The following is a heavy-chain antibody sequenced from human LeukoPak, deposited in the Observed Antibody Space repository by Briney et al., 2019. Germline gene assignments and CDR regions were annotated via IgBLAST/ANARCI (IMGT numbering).Heavy chain of an antibody. CDR1: GFTFSSYA. CDR2: ISASGGST. V-gene: IGHV3-23*01. Sequence: GGSLRLSCAASGFTFSSYAMSWVRQAPGKGLEWVSAISASGGSTYDADSVKGRFTISRDNSKNTLYLQMNSLRAEDTAVYYCAREEGYCSSTSCYWGYTNYGMDVWGQGTTVTVSS. D-gene: IGHD2-2*01. J-gene: IGHJ6*02. CDR3: AREEGYCSSTSCYWGYTNYGMDV.